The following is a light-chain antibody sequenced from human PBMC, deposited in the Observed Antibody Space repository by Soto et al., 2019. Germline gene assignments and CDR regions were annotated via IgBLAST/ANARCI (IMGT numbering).Light chain of an antibody. CDR2: GAS. Sequence: VLTRAPGTLYLSLGVRATLSCGSSQSIASTYLAWYQQKPGQAPRLLIYGASNRATGIPARFSGSGSGTDFTLTISSLEPEDFALYYCQQRSNCPITFGQGTRLEI. CDR1: QSIASTY. J-gene: IGKJ5*01. V-gene: IGKV3-11*01. CDR3: QQRSNCPIT.